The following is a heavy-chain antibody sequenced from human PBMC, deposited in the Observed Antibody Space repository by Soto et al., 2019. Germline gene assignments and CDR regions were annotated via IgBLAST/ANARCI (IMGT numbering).Heavy chain of an antibody. J-gene: IGHJ4*02. V-gene: IGHV3-30*18. CDR3: AKGPDYDILTGYSFIDY. D-gene: IGHD3-9*01. CDR2: ISYDGSHK. Sequence: PGGSLRLSCAASGFTFSSYGMHWVRQAPGRGLEWVAVISYDGSHKYYADSVKGRFTISRDNSKNTLYLQMNSLRAEDTAVYYCAKGPDYDILTGYSFIDYWGQGTLVTVSS. CDR1: GFTFSSYG.